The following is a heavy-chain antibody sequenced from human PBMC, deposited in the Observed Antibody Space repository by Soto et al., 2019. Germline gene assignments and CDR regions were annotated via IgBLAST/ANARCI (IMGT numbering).Heavy chain of an antibody. CDR3: ASGGFRRYFDY. CDR1: GGSFSGYY. V-gene: IGHV4-34*01. Sequence: PSETLSLTCAVYGGSFSGYYWSWIRQPPGKGLEWIGEINHSGSTNYNPSLKSRVTISVDTSKNQFSLKLSSVTAADTAVYYCASGGFRRYFDYWGQGTLVTVSS. CDR2: INHSGST. J-gene: IGHJ4*02.